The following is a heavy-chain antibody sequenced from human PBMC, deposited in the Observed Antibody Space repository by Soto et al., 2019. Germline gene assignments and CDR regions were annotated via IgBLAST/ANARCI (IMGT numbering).Heavy chain of an antibody. Sequence: ASVKVSCKASGYTFTSYGISWVRQAPGQGLEWMGWISAYNGNTNYAQKLQGRVTMTTDTSTSTAYMELRSLRSDDTAVYYCACAALRSYDILTGYYYWGQGTLVTVSS. CDR3: ACAALRSYDILTGYYY. CDR2: ISAYNGNT. V-gene: IGHV1-18*01. J-gene: IGHJ4*02. D-gene: IGHD3-9*01. CDR1: GYTFTSYG.